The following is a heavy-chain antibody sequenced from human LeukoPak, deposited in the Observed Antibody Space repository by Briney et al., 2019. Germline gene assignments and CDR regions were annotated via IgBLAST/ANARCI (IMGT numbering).Heavy chain of an antibody. CDR3: ASHEMATTPFDY. Sequence: SETLSLTCTVSGGSMNGYFWSWIRQSPGKGLEWIAYMYYSGSANYNPSVKSRVTISVDTSQNQFSLDLSSVTAADTAVYYCASHEMATTPFDYWGQGTLVTVSS. CDR2: MYYSGSA. D-gene: IGHD5-24*01. V-gene: IGHV4-59*01. J-gene: IGHJ4*02. CDR1: GGSMNGYF.